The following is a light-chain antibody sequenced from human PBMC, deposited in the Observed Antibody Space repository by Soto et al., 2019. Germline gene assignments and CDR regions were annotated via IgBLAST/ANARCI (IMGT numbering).Light chain of an antibody. J-gene: IGLJ1*01. CDR2: EVS. CDR3: SSYAGNNIHYV. Sequence: SVLTQPPSASGSPGQSVTISCTGTSSDVGKYDYVSWFQHHPGKAPKLIIYEVSKRPSGVPDRFSGSKSGSTASLTVSGLQTEDEADYYCSSYAGNNIHYVFGTGTKVTVL. CDR1: SSDVGKYDY. V-gene: IGLV2-8*01.